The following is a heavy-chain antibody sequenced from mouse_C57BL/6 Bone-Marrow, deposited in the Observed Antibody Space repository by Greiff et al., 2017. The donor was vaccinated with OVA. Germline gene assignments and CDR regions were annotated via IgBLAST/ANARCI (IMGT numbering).Heavy chain of an antibody. Sequence: QVHVKQSGAELVRPGASVKLSCKASGYTFTDYYINWVKQRPGQGLEWIARIYPGSGNTYYNEKFKGKATLTAEKSSSTAYMQLSSLTSEDSAVYFCARGLYGSSYWYFDVWGTGTTVTVSS. D-gene: IGHD1-1*01. V-gene: IGHV1-76*01. CDR3: ARGLYGSSYWYFDV. CDR2: IYPGSGNT. J-gene: IGHJ1*03. CDR1: GYTFTDYY.